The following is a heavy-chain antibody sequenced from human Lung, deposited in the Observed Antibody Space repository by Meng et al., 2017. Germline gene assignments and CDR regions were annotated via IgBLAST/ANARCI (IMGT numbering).Heavy chain of an antibody. D-gene: IGHD4-11*01. CDR1: GGSFSDYY. CDR3: ARGPTTMAHDFDY. J-gene: IGHJ4*02. CDR2: INHSGST. V-gene: IGHV4-34*01. Sequence: HVQQWAEGLLRHSVTLSLPCVGSGGSFSDYYWSWTRQPPGKGLEWIGEINHSGSTNYNPSLESRATISVDTSQNNLSLKLSSVTAADSAVYYCARGPTTMAHDFDYWGQGTLVTVSS.